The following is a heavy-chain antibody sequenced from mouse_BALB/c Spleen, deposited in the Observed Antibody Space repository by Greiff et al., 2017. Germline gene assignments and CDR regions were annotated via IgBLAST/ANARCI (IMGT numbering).Heavy chain of an antibody. J-gene: IGHJ3*01. CDR1: GYAFSSSW. D-gene: IGHD3-3*01. V-gene: IGHV1-82*01. Sequence: VQLQESGPELVKPGASVKISCKASGYAFSSSWMNWVKQRPGQGLEWIGRIYPGDGDTNYNGKFKGKATLTADKSSSTAYMQLSSLTSVDSAVYFCARGGTRGWFAYWGQGTLVTVSA. CDR3: ARGGTRGWFAY. CDR2: IYPGDGDT.